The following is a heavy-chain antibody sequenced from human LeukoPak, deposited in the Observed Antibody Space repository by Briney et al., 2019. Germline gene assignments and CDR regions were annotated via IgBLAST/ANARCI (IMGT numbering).Heavy chain of an antibody. CDR1: GFTFSNYN. CDR3: ARDPYNGYYGDDYYYYMDV. CDR2: ITRDSIYT. Sequence: GGSLRLSCAASGFTFSNYNMNWVRQTPGKGLEWVSSITRDSIYTFYADSVRGRFTISRDNAKNSLSLQMNSLRAEDTAVYYCARDPYNGYYGDDYYYYMDVWGKGTTVTVSS. V-gene: IGHV3-21*01. D-gene: IGHD4-17*01. J-gene: IGHJ6*03.